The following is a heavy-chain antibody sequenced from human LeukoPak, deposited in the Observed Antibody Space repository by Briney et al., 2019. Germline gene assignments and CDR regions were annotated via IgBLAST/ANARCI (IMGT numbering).Heavy chain of an antibody. V-gene: IGHV4-34*01. CDR1: GGSFSGYY. Sequence: KPSETLSLTCAVYGGSFSGYYWSWIRQPPGKGLEWIGEINHSGSTNYNSSLKSRVTISVDTSKNQFSLKLSSVTAADTAVYYCARLSYCGGDCYYYYYYYMDVWGKGTTVTVSS. D-gene: IGHD2-21*02. CDR3: ARLSYCGGDCYYYYYYYMDV. CDR2: INHSGST. J-gene: IGHJ6*03.